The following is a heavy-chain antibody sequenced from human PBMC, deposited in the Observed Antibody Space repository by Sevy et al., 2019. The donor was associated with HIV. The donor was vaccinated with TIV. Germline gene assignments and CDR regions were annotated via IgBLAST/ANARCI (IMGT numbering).Heavy chain of an antibody. CDR1: GDSVSSNSAA. CDR3: VRDGGDIVATIYYFDY. Sequence: SQTLSLTCAISGDSVSSNSAAWNWIRQSPSRGLEWLGRTYYRSKWYNDYAVSVKSRITINPDTSKNQFSLQLNSVTPEDTAVYYCVRDGGDIVATIYYFDYWGQRTLVTVSS. CDR2: TYYRSKWYN. V-gene: IGHV6-1*01. J-gene: IGHJ4*02. D-gene: IGHD5-12*01.